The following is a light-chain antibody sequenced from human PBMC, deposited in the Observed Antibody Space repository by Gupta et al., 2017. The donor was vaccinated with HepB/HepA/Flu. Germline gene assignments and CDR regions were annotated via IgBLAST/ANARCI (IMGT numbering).Light chain of an antibody. V-gene: IGLV2-14*03. CDR2: DVS. J-gene: IGLJ2*01. Sequence: SALIQLATVSGSPGQSLTISCTGTSSDVGGYNYVSWYQQHPGKALKLMIYDVSNRPAGDTNCFSGSKAGNTSSLTIFGLQAEDEADYYCSSDTSSSTLVFGGGTKLTVL. CDR1: SSDVGGYNY. CDR3: SSDTSSSTLV.